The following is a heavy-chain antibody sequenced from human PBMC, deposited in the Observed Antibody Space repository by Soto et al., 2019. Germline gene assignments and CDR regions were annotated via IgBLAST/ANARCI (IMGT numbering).Heavy chain of an antibody. CDR2: IYPSDSET. CDR3: ERGGVSTRTFDY. Sequence: GESLKISCKGSGYNFAGYWIAWVRQMPGKGLELMGIIYPSDSETRYRPSFQGQVTISADKSISSAYLQWSSLRASDTAMYYCERGGVSTRTFDYWGQGTPVTSPQ. J-gene: IGHJ4*02. D-gene: IGHD3-3*01. V-gene: IGHV5-51*01. CDR1: GYNFAGYW.